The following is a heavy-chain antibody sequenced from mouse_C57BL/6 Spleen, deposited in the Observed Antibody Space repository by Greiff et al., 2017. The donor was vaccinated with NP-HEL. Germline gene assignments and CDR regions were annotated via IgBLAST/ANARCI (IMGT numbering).Heavy chain of an antibody. CDR3: ARRGGGEAMDY. D-gene: IGHD1-1*02. J-gene: IGHJ4*01. CDR2: IDPSDSYT. V-gene: IGHV1-69*01. Sequence: VQLQQPGAELVMPGASVKLSCKASGYTFTSYWMHWVKQRPGQGLEWIGEIDPSDSYTNYNQKFKGKSTLTVDKSSSTAYMQLSSLTSEYSAVYYGARRGGGEAMDYWGQGTSVTVSS. CDR1: GYTFTSYW.